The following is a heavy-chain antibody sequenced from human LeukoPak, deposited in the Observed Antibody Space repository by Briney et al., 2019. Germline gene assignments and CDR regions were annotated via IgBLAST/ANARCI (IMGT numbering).Heavy chain of an antibody. CDR1: GGSFSGYY. CDR2: INHSGST. Sequence: SETLSLTCAVYGGSFSGYYWSWIRQPPGKGLEWIGEINHSGSTNYNPSLKSRVTISVDTSKNQFSVNLNSVTAADTAVYFCARLKSGSPKAPFDYWGKGTLVTVSS. V-gene: IGHV4-34*01. J-gene: IGHJ4*02. D-gene: IGHD1-26*01. CDR3: ARLKSGSPKAPFDY.